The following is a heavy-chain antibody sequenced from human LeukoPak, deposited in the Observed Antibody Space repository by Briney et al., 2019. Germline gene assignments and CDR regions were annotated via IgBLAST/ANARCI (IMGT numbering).Heavy chain of an antibody. D-gene: IGHD3-22*01. J-gene: IGHJ4*02. CDR1: GFTFSSYA. Sequence: GGSLRLSCAASGFTFSSYAMSWVRKAPGKGLEWVSAISGSGGSTYYADSVKGRFTISRDNSKNTLYLQMNSLRAEDTAVYYCAKAFGGDYYDSSGYHPFDYWGQGTLVTVSS. V-gene: IGHV3-23*01. CDR3: AKAFGGDYYDSSGYHPFDY. CDR2: ISGSGGST.